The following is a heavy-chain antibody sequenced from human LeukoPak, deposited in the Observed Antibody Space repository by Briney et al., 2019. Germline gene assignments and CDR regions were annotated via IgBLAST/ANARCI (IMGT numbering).Heavy chain of an antibody. CDR1: GYRFTSYW. J-gene: IGHJ4*02. CDR2: IYPGDSDT. CDR3: AKEGPGTHTAFAY. D-gene: IGHD5-18*01. Sequence: GESLRISCKGSGYRFTSYWFSWVRQMPGKGLEWMGIIYPGDSDTRYSPSFQGQVTISADKSISTAYLQWSSLKASDTAIYYCAKEGPGTHTAFAYWGEGTQVTVSS. V-gene: IGHV5-51*01.